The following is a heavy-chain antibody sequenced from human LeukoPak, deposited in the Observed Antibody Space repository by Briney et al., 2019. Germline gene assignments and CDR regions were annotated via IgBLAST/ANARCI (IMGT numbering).Heavy chain of an antibody. J-gene: IGHJ5*02. CDR2: IGTAGDT. V-gene: IGHV3-13*01. Sequence: PGGSLRLSCAASGFTFSSYDMHWVRQATGKGLEWVSAIGTAGDTYYPGSVKGRFTISRENAKNSLYLQMNSLRAGDTAVHYCARGRASRGVYDWFDPWGQGTLVTVSS. CDR1: GFTFSSYD. D-gene: IGHD3-10*01. CDR3: ARGRASRGVYDWFDP.